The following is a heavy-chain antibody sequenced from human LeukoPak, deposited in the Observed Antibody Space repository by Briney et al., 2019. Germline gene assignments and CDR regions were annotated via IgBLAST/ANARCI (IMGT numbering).Heavy chain of an antibody. V-gene: IGHV1-69*13. J-gene: IGHJ6*02. CDR2: IIPIFSTA. D-gene: IGHD5/OR15-5a*01. CDR1: GGTFSSYA. CDR3: ARVDVYGRSYCGMDV. Sequence: SVKVSCKASGGTFSSYAISWVRQAPGQGLEWMGGIIPIFSTANYAQKFQGRVTITADESTSTAYMELSSLRSEDTAVYYCARVDVYGRSYCGMDVWGQGTTVTVSS.